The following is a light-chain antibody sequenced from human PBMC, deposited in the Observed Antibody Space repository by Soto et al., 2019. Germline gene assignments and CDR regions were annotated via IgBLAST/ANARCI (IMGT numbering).Light chain of an antibody. CDR1: QSISTW. CDR3: QHYKTSVYT. CDR2: DAS. V-gene: IGKV1-5*01. Sequence: DIQMTQSPSTLSASVGDRVTITCRASQSISTWLAWYQQKPGKAPKLLISDASGLRSGVPSRFRGSGSGTVFTLTSTSLQPDDFATYYCQHYKTSVYTFGQGTTLEIQ. J-gene: IGKJ2*01.